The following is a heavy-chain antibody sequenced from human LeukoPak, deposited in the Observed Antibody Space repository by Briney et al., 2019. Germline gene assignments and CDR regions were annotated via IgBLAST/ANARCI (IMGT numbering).Heavy chain of an antibody. Sequence: SETLSLTCSVSGGSIISYYWSWIRQPPGKGLEWIGSIYYSGSTYYNPSLKSRVTISVDTSKNQFSLKLSSVTAADTAVYYCARLGSYGSGPYFDYWGQGTLVTVSS. J-gene: IGHJ4*02. CDR1: GGSIISYY. V-gene: IGHV4-59*05. CDR2: IYYSGST. D-gene: IGHD3-10*01. CDR3: ARLGSYGSGPYFDY.